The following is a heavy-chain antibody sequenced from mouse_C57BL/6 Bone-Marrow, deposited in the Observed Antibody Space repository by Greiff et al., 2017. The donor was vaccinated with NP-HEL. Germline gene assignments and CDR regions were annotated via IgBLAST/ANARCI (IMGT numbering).Heavy chain of an antibody. CDR2: IYPRSGNT. V-gene: IGHV1-81*01. D-gene: IGHD2-3*01. Sequence: QVQLQQSGAELARPGASVKLSCKASGYTFTSYGISWVKQRPGQGLEWIGEIYPRSGNTYYNEKFKGKATLTADKSSSTAYMELRSLTDEDSAVYFCAWGGGYYELYFDYWGQGTTLTVSS. J-gene: IGHJ2*01. CDR3: AWGGGYYELYFDY. CDR1: GYTFTSYG.